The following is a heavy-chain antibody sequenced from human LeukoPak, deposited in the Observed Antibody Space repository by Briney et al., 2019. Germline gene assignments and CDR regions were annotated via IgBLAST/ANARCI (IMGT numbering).Heavy chain of an antibody. D-gene: IGHD2-2*03. V-gene: IGHV3-30*02. CDR3: AKFGYEWNFDY. CDR1: GFTFSSYG. CDR2: IRYDGSKK. Sequence: GGSLRLSCAASGFTFSSYGMHWVRQAPGQGLDWVAFIRYDGSKKYYADSVKSRFTISTDNSKNTLYLQMNSLRAEDTAVYYCAKFGYEWNFDYWGQGTLVTVSS. J-gene: IGHJ4*02.